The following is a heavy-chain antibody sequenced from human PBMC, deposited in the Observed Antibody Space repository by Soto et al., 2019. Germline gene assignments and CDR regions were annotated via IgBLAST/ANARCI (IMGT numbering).Heavy chain of an antibody. CDR3: ARYRPSGITMVRGVIISPLDAFDI. CDR1: GFTFSSYG. D-gene: IGHD3-10*01. Sequence: GGSLRLSCAASGFTFSSYGMHWVRQAPGKGLEWVAVIWYDGSNKYYADSVKGRFTISRDNSKNTLYLQMNSLRAEDTAVYYCARYRPSGITMVRGVIISPLDAFDIWGQGTMVTVSS. J-gene: IGHJ3*02. CDR2: IWYDGSNK. V-gene: IGHV3-33*01.